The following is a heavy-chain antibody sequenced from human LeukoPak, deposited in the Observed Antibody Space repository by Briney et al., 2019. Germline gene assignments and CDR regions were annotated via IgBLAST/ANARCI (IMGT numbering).Heavy chain of an antibody. Sequence: GGSLRLSCAASGFTVSSNYMNWVRQAPGKGLEWVSVIYSGGSTFYADSVKGRFTISRDNSKNTLYLQMNSLRAEDSAVYYCAKRGYCSGGSCAYYYYYAMDVWGQGTTVAASS. CDR2: IYSGGST. J-gene: IGHJ6*02. V-gene: IGHV3-53*01. D-gene: IGHD2-15*01. CDR3: AKRGYCSGGSCAYYYYYAMDV. CDR1: GFTVSSNY.